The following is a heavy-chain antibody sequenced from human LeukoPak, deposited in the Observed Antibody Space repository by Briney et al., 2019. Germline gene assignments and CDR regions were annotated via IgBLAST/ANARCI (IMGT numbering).Heavy chain of an antibody. J-gene: IGHJ4*02. CDR3: AKDDNYYGSGSYQDY. V-gene: IGHV3-23*01. Sequence: GGSLRLSCADSGFTFSSYAMSWVRQAPGKGLEWVSAISGSGGSTYYADSVKGRFTISRDNSKNTLYLQMNSLRAEDTAVYYCAKDDNYYGSGSYQDYWGQGTLVTVSS. CDR1: GFTFSSYA. CDR2: ISGSGGST. D-gene: IGHD3-10*01.